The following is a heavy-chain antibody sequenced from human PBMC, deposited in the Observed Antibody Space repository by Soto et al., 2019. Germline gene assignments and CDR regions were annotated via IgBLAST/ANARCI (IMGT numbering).Heavy chain of an antibody. Sequence: ASVKVSCKASGGTFSSYTISWVRQAPGQGLEWMGRIIPILGIANYAQKFQGRVTITADKSTSTAYMELSSLRSEDTAVYYCARGRERRAYSSSWYTDSLRWFDPWGQGTLVTVSS. J-gene: IGHJ5*02. CDR2: IIPILGIA. V-gene: IGHV1-69*02. CDR3: ARGRERRAYSSSWYTDSLRWFDP. D-gene: IGHD6-13*01. CDR1: GGTFSSYT.